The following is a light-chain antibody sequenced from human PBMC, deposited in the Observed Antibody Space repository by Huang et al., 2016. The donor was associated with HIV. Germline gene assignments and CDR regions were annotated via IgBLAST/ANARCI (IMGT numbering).Light chain of an antibody. V-gene: IGKV1-5*03. J-gene: IGKJ2*01. CDR2: EAS. CDR1: QSISRW. Sequence: DIQMTQSPSTLSPSVGDRVTITCRASQSISRWLARYQQKPGKAPKLLIYEASTLETGVPSRFSGSGSGTEFTLTISSLQPDDFATYYCQHYNVYSLPFTFGQGTKLEIK. CDR3: QHYNVYSLPFT.